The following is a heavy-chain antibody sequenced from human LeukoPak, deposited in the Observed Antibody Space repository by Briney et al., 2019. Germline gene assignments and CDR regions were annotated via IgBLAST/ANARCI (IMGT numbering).Heavy chain of an antibody. J-gene: IGHJ3*02. V-gene: IGHV4-59*01. Sequence: PSETLSLTCTVSGGSISSYYWSWIRQPPGKGLEWIGYIYYSGSTNYNPSLKSRVTISVDTSKNQFSLKLSSVTAADTAVYYCARDRSGRYCSSTSCYTDAFDIWGQGTMVTVSS. CDR3: ARDRSGRYCSSTSCYTDAFDI. D-gene: IGHD2-2*02. CDR1: GGSISSYY. CDR2: IYYSGST.